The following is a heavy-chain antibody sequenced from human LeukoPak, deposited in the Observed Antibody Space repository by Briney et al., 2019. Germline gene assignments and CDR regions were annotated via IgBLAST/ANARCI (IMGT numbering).Heavy chain of an antibody. D-gene: IGHD6-19*01. J-gene: IGHJ4*02. CDR3: ASSSGWYRDG. V-gene: IGHV4-34*01. CDR1: GVSFSGYY. Sequence: SETLSLTCAVYGVSFSGYYWSWIRQPPGKGLEWIGEINHSGSTNYNPSLKSRVTISVDTSKNQFSLKLSSVTAADTAVYYCASSSGWYRDGWGQGTLVTVSS. CDR2: INHSGST.